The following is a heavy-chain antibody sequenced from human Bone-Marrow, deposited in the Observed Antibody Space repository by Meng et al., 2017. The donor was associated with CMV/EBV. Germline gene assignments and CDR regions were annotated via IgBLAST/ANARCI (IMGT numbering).Heavy chain of an antibody. J-gene: IGHJ6*02. Sequence: GSLRLSCAVYGGSFSGYYWSWIRQPPGKGLEWIGEINHSGSTNYNPSLKSRVTISVDTSKNQFSLKLSSVTAADTAVYYCARGLDCSSTSCYTGRYYYGMDVWGQGTTVTVSS. CDR2: INHSGST. CDR1: GGSFSGYY. D-gene: IGHD2-2*02. V-gene: IGHV4-34*01. CDR3: ARGLDCSSTSCYTGRYYYGMDV.